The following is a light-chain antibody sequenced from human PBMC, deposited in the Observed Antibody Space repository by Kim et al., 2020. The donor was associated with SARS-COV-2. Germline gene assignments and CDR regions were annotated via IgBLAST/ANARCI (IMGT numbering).Light chain of an antibody. CDR2: QAT. Sequence: VFPGETASFTGSGDKLGDNYASWNKHNPGQPPILVIYQATQRASAIPERLSASASGDTAPLTISGAQAMDEDDYYCQTWDNHTWVFGGGTQLTV. V-gene: IGLV3-1*01. CDR3: QTWDNHTWV. CDR1: KLGDNY. J-gene: IGLJ3*02.